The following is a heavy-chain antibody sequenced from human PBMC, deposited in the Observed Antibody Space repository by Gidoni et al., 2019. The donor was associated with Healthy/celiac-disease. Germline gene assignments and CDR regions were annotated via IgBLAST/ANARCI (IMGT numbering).Heavy chain of an antibody. CDR2: IYYSGST. Sequence: QVQLHESGPGLVKPAETLSITCTVPGGSISSYYWSWIRQPPGKGLEWIGYIYYSGSTNYNPSLKSRVTISVDTSKNQFSLKLSSVTAADTAVYYCARGNYDILTGYYSGWFDPWGQGTLVTVSS. CDR1: GGSISSYY. CDR3: ARGNYDILTGYYSGWFDP. V-gene: IGHV4-59*01. D-gene: IGHD3-9*01. J-gene: IGHJ5*02.